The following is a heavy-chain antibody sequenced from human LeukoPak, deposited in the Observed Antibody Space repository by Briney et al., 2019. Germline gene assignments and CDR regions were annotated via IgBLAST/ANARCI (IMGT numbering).Heavy chain of an antibody. V-gene: IGHV1-18*01. D-gene: IGHD2-21*01. CDR2: INTYNGKT. Sequence: ASVKVSCKASSYTFTNYGISWVRQAPGQRLEWIAWINTYNGKTLSAQTFEGRVTVTADTSTSTAYMELRSLRSDDTATYYCARDCSTISCFGGESNYWGQGTLVAVTS. J-gene: IGHJ4*02. CDR3: ARDCSTISCFGGESNY. CDR1: SYTFTNYG.